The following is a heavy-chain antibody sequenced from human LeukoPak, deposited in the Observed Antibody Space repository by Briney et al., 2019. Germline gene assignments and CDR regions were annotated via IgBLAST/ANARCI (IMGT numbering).Heavy chain of an antibody. D-gene: IGHD5-18*01. CDR3: ARVNPWILGMNFEY. CDR1: GGSFSGYY. Sequence: SETLSLTCAVYGGSFSGYYWSWIRQPPGKGLEWIGEINHSGSTNYNPSLKSRVTISIHTSNNQFSLKLSSVTAADTAVYYCARVNPWILGMNFEYWGQGTLVTVSS. J-gene: IGHJ4*02. CDR2: INHSGST. V-gene: IGHV4-34*01.